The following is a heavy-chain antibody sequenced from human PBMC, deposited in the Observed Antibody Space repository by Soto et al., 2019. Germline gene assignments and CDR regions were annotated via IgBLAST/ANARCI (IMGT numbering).Heavy chain of an antibody. Sequence: VASVKVSCKASGYTITSYYMHWVRQAPGQGLEWMGIINPSGGSTRYAQKFQGRVTMTRGTSTSTVYMELSSLRSEDTAVYYCARGLIYDSSGYYFDYWGQGTLVTVSS. D-gene: IGHD3-22*01. CDR1: GYTITSYY. V-gene: IGHV1-46*01. CDR3: ARGLIYDSSGYYFDY. CDR2: INPSGGST. J-gene: IGHJ4*02.